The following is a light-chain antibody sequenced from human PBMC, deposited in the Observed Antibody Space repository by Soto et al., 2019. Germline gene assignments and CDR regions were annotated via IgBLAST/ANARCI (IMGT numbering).Light chain of an antibody. V-gene: IGKV3-11*01. J-gene: IGKJ1*01. CDR1: QSVSTY. Sequence: EIVLTRSPATLSLSPGERACLSCRASQSVSTYLAWYQHKPGQAPRLLIYDASNRATGVPVRFSGSGSGTDFTLTISSLEPEDFAVFYCQQYGNTPWTFGQGTKVDI. CDR3: QQYGNTPWT. CDR2: DAS.